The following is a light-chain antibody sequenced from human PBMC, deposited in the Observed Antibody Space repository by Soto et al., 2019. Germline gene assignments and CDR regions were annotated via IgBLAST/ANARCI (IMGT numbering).Light chain of an antibody. CDR1: QRVSTY. J-gene: IGKJ1*01. Sequence: ETVLTQSPATLSLSPGERATLSCRASQRVSTYLAWYQQKPGQAPRLLIYGASTRATGIPARFSGSGSGTEFTLTISSLQSEDFAIYYCQQYNDWPRTFGQGTKVDIK. CDR3: QQYNDWPRT. CDR2: GAS. V-gene: IGKV3-15*01.